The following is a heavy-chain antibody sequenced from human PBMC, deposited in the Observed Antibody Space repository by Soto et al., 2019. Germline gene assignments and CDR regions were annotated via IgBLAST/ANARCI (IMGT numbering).Heavy chain of an antibody. V-gene: IGHV4-31*03. CDR2: IYYSGST. Sequence: QVQLQESGPGLVKPSQTLSLTCTVSGGSISSGDYYWSWIRQHPGKGLEWIGYIYYSGSTYYNPSLKSRVTISVDTSKNQFSLKLTSVTAADTAVYYCATYGSGSYKPTTFDYWGQGTLVTVSS. CDR1: GGSISSGDYY. J-gene: IGHJ4*02. D-gene: IGHD3-10*01. CDR3: ATYGSGSYKPTTFDY.